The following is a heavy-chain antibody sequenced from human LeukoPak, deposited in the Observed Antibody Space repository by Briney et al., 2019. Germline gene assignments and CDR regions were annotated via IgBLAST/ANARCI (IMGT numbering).Heavy chain of an antibody. V-gene: IGHV4-59*01. Sequence: SETLSLTCTVSGGSISSYYWSWIRQPPGKGLEWIGYIYYGGSTNYNPSLESRVTISLDTSKNQFSLKLSSVTAADTAVYYCVRAGSIYYYYYDMDVWGKGTTVTVSS. CDR2: IYYGGST. J-gene: IGHJ6*03. D-gene: IGHD3-10*01. CDR1: GGSISSYY. CDR3: VRAGSIYYYYYDMDV.